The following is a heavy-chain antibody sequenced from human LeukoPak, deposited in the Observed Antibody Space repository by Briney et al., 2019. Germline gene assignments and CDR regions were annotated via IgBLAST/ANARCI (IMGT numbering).Heavy chain of an antibody. CDR2: INPKSGAA. J-gene: IGHJ5*02. D-gene: IGHD6-13*01. V-gene: IGHV1-2*02. Sequence: GASVKVSCKASGYTFTAYCMHWVRQAPGQGLELMGGINPKSGAANFDQKFQGRVTMTRATSISTAYMELRRLRSDDTAMYYCATVNSGNWYGSWFDPWGQGTLVTVSS. CDR3: ATVNSGNWYGSWFDP. CDR1: GYTFTAYC.